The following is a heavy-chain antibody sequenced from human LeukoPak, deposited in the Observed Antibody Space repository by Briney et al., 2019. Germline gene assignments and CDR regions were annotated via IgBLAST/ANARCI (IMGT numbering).Heavy chain of an antibody. Sequence: GGSLRLSCAASGFTVSGYPTKWVRQAPGKGLEWVSYISSGSSTIYYADSVKGRFTISRDNAKNSLYLQMNSLGDEDTAVYYCARAPGSPQSRTLEYWGQGTLVTVSS. CDR3: ARAPGSPQSRTLEY. J-gene: IGHJ4*02. CDR1: GFTVSGYP. V-gene: IGHV3-48*02. D-gene: IGHD2-15*01. CDR2: ISSGSSTI.